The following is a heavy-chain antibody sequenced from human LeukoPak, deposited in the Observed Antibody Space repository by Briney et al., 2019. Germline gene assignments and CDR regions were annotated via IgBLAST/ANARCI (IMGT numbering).Heavy chain of an antibody. D-gene: IGHD5-24*01. CDR3: AKLGPDDGAGPSYFDY. V-gene: IGHV3-21*04. J-gene: IGHJ4*02. CDR1: GFTFSTYS. Sequence: PGGSLRLSCAASGFTFSTYSMNWVRQAPGKGLEWVSSISSGSDHIYYADSVKGRFTISRDNAKNSLYLQMDSLRAEDTAVYYCAKLGPDDGAGPSYFDYWGQGTLVTVSS. CDR2: ISSGSDHI.